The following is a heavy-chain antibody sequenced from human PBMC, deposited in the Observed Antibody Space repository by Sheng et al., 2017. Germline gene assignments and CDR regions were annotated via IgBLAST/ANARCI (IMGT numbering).Heavy chain of an antibody. CDR1: GGSISSSSDY. V-gene: IGHV4-39*07. CDR3: ARDRILTDPYYYYGLDV. D-gene: IGHD3-9*01. Sequence: GPGLVKPSETLSLTCTVSGGSISSSSDYWGWIRQPPGKGLEWIGSINYIGTTHYNPSLKSRVTISVDPSMDHFSLILSSVTAADTAIYYCARDRILTDPYYYYGLDVWGQGTTVTVSS. J-gene: IGHJ6*02. CDR2: INYIGTT.